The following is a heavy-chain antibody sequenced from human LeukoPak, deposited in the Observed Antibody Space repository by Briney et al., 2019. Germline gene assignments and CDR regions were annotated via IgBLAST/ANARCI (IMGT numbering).Heavy chain of an antibody. CDR1: GYTFSGYY. J-gene: IGHJ4*02. CDR3: ARGAEDSSVYYSGLYY. Sequence: ASVKVSCKASGYTFSGYYMHWVRQAPGQGLEWMGRINPNSGGTIYVEKFQGRVTMTRDMSISTDYMELSSLRSDDTAVYYCARGAEDSSVYYSGLYYWGQGTLVTVSS. D-gene: IGHD3-22*01. V-gene: IGHV1-2*06. CDR2: INPNSGGT.